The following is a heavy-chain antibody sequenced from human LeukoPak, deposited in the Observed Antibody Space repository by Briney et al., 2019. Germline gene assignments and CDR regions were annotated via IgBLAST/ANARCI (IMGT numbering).Heavy chain of an antibody. CDR2: INPNSGGT. V-gene: IGHV1-2*02. CDR3: ARDGPLDSSSWVNWFDP. J-gene: IGHJ5*02. D-gene: IGHD6-13*01. CDR1: GYTFTSYY. Sequence: GASVKVSCKASGYTFTSYYMHWVRQAPGQGLEWMGWINPNSGGTNYAQKFQGRVTMTRDTSISTAYMELSRLRSDDTAVYYCARDGPLDSSSWVNWFDPWGQGTLVTVSS.